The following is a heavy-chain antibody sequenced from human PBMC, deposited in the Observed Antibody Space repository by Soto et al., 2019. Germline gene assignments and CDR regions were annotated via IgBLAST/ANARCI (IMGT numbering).Heavy chain of an antibody. CDR1: PGSIYDYY. J-gene: IGHJ5*02. D-gene: IGHD3-10*01. CDR3: ARDNYYGSGSYYKGGFDP. CDR2: IYYSGST. V-gene: IGHV4-59*01. Sequence: SETLSLTCNVFPGSIYDYYWSWIRQPPGKGLEWIGYIYYSGSTNYNPSLKSRVTISVDTSKNQFSLKLSSVTAADTAVYYCARDNYYGSGSYYKGGFDPWGQGTLVTVSS.